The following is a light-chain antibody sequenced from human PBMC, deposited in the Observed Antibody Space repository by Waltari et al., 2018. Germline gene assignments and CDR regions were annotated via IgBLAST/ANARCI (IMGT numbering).Light chain of an antibody. CDR1: QDIKNY. V-gene: IGKV1-33*01. J-gene: IGKJ3*01. CDR2: DAS. Sequence: DIQMTQSPSSLSASVGDRVTITCRASQDIKNYLNWYQVKSGIAPKLLIYDASNLDPGVPSRFSASGSGTDFTFTITSLQPEDVATYYCLQYHQLFTFGPGTKVDL. CDR3: LQYHQLFT.